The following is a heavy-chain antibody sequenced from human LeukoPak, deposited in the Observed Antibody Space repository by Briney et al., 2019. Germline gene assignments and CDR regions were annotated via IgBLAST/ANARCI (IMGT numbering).Heavy chain of an antibody. D-gene: IGHD3-10*01. V-gene: IGHV3-30*02. CDR2: IRYDGSNK. J-gene: IGHJ4*02. CDR3: AKTRDYYGSGSYHTFDY. CDR1: GFTFSSYG. Sequence: GGSLRLSCAASGFTFSSYGMHWVRQAPGKGLEWVAFIRYDGSNKYYADSVKGRFTISRDNSKNTLYLQMNSLRAEDTAVDYCAKTRDYYGSGSYHTFDYWGQGTLVTVSS.